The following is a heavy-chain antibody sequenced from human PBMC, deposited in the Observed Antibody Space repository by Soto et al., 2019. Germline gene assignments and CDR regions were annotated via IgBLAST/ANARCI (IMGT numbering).Heavy chain of an antibody. V-gene: IGHV1-58*02. J-gene: IGHJ4*02. CDR1: GFTFNRSA. Sequence: ASVKVSCKASGFTFNRSAIQWVRQARGQRLEWLGWIVVASGNTNSAQKFQDRVTITRDMSTSTAYMELRSLRSGDTAVYYCAATTLDYDYRAFADWGLGTLVTVSS. CDR3: AATTLDYDYRAFAD. D-gene: IGHD3-16*01. CDR2: IVVASGNT.